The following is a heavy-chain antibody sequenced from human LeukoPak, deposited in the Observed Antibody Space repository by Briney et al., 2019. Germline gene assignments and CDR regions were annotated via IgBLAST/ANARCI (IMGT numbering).Heavy chain of an antibody. V-gene: IGHV1-18*01. CDR2: IGAYNGNT. D-gene: IGHD3-22*01. Sequence: GASVKVSCKASGYTFTSYGISWVRQAPGQGLEGMGWIGAYNGNTNYAQKLQGRVTMTTDTSTSTAYMELRSLRSDDTAVYYCARDSDYYDSSGYFVFAPDYWGQGTLVTVSS. CDR1: GYTFTSYG. CDR3: ARDSDYYDSSGYFVFAPDY. J-gene: IGHJ4*02.